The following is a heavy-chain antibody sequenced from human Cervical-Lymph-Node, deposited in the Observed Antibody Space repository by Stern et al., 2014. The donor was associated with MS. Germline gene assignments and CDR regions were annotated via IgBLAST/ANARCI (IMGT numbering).Heavy chain of an antibody. Sequence: VQLVQSGAEVKKPGASVKVSCKASGYTFPSYGISWVRQAPGQGLEWMGRIRAHKGNTTYAQSLRGRVTMTTDTSTSTAYMELRSLRSDDTAVYYCARLKVSTDNWNPIHLYYFDYWGQGTLVTVSS. CDR3: ARLKVSTDNWNPIHLYYFDY. CDR2: IRAHKGNT. CDR1: GYTFPSYG. D-gene: IGHD1-20*01. J-gene: IGHJ4*02. V-gene: IGHV1-18*01.